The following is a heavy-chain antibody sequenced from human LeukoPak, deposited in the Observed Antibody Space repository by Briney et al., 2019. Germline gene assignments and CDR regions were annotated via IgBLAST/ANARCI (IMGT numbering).Heavy chain of an antibody. CDR1: GATFSSYA. V-gene: IGHV1-69*05. CDR3: ARGVGATMPHYFDY. J-gene: IGHJ4*02. CDR2: IIPIFGTA. Sequence: SVKVSCKASGATFSSYAISWVRQAPGQGLEWMGRIIPIFGTANYAQKFPGRVTITTDESTSTAYMELSSLRSEDTAVYYCARGVGATMPHYFDYWGQGTLVTVSS. D-gene: IGHD1-26*01.